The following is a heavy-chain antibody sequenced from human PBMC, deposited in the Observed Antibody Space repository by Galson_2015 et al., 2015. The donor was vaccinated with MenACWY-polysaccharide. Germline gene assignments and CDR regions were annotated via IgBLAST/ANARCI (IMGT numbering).Heavy chain of an antibody. J-gene: IGHJ5*02. CDR3: AKDSTDFWSVAGRFDH. V-gene: IGHV3-48*01. CDR2: ISGSSSTI. CDR1: GFTFGNYG. D-gene: IGHD3-3*01. Sequence: SLRLSCAASGFTFGNYGMSWVRQAPGKGLEWVSYISGSSSTIYYADSVKGRFTISRDNSKNTLYLQMNSLRAEDTAVYYCAKDSTDFWSVAGRFDHWGQGTLVTVSS.